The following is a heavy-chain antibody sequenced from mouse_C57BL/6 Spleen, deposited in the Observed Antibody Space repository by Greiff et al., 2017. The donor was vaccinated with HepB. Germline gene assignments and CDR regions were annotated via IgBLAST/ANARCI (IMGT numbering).Heavy chain of an antibody. CDR1: GYSFTDYN. D-gene: IGHD2-3*01. J-gene: IGHJ4*01. Sequence: VQLQQSGPELVKPGASVKISCKASGYSFTDYNMNWVKQSNGKSLEWIGVINPNYGTTSYNQKFKGKATLTVDHSSSTAYMQLNSLTSEDSAVYYCARNGYYVDYYAMDYWGQGTSVTVSS. CDR3: ARNGYYVDYYAMDY. V-gene: IGHV1-39*01. CDR2: INPNYGTT.